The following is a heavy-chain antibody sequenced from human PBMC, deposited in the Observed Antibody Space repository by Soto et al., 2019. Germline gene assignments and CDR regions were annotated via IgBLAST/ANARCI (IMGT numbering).Heavy chain of an antibody. D-gene: IGHD2-8*01. V-gene: IGHV3-15*01. CDR3: TTEAVLMVYAIRAPFDY. CDR1: GFTFSNAW. J-gene: IGHJ4*02. Sequence: LRLSCAASGFTFSNAWMSWVRQAPGKGLEWVGRIKSKTDGGTTDYAAPVKGRFTISRDDSKSTLYLQMNSLKTEDTAVYYCTTEAVLMVYAIRAPFDYWGQGTLVTVSS. CDR2: IKSKTDGGTT.